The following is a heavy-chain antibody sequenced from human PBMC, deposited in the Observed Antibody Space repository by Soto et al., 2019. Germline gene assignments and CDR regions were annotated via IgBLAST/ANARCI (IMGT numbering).Heavy chain of an antibody. CDR1: GYTFTSYG. J-gene: IGHJ5*02. CDR3: ARDPWDSSSSGVVNWFDP. V-gene: IGHV1-18*04. Sequence: ASVKVSCKASGYTFTSYGISWVRQAPGQGLEWMGWISAYNGNTNYAQKLQGRVTMTTDTSTSTAYMELRSLRSDDTAVYYCARDPWDSSSSGVVNWFDPWGQVTLGTVSS. CDR2: ISAYNGNT. D-gene: IGHD6-6*01.